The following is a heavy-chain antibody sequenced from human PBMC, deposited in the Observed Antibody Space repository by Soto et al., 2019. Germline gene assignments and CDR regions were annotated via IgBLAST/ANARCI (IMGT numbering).Heavy chain of an antibody. CDR3: ASSLAVAAYYYYGMDV. CDR2: INAGNGNT. CDR1: GYTFTSYA. V-gene: IGHV1-3*01. D-gene: IGHD6-19*01. Sequence: GASVKVSCKASGYTFTSYAMHWVRQAPGQRLEWMGWINAGNGNTKYSQKFQGRVTITRDTSASTAYMELSSLRSEDTAVYHCASSLAVAAYYYYGMDVWGQGTTVTVSS. J-gene: IGHJ6*02.